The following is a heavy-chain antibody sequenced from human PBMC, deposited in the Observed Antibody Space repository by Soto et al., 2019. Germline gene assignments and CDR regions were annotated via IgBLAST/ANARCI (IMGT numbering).Heavy chain of an antibody. J-gene: IGHJ4*02. V-gene: IGHV1-69*01. Sequence: QVQLVQSGAEVKKPGSSVKVSCKASGGTFSSYAISWVRQAPGQGLEWMGGIIPIFGTANYAQKFQGRVTITADESTSTGYMELNSLRSEDTAVYYCAIVVDTAIDSYYFDYWGQGTLVTVSS. CDR3: AIVVDTAIDSYYFDY. D-gene: IGHD5-18*01. CDR2: IIPIFGTA. CDR1: GGTFSSYA.